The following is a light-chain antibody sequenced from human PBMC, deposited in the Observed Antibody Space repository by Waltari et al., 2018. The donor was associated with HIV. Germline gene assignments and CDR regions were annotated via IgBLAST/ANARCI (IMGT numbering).Light chain of an antibody. CDR1: PSLLHSNGYNY. Sequence: DIVMTQSPLSLPVTPGEPASISCRSSPSLLHSNGYNYLDWYLQKPGQSPQLLIYLGSNRASGVPDRFSGSGSGTDVTLKISRVEAEDVGVYYCMQALQISITFGQGTRLEIK. J-gene: IGKJ5*01. V-gene: IGKV2-28*01. CDR3: MQALQISIT. CDR2: LGS.